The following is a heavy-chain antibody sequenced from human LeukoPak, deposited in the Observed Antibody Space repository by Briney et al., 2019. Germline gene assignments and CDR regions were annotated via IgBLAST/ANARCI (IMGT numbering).Heavy chain of an antibody. Sequence: GGSLRLSCAASGFTFSSYAMSWVRQAPGKGLEWVSAISGSGGSTYYADSVKGRFTISRDNSKNTLYLQMNSLRAEDTAVYYCAKHYYGSGSYYKGLDYWGQGTLVTVSS. CDR3: AKHYYGSGSYYKGLDY. D-gene: IGHD3-10*01. V-gene: IGHV3-23*01. CDR1: GFTFSSYA. CDR2: ISGSGGST. J-gene: IGHJ4*02.